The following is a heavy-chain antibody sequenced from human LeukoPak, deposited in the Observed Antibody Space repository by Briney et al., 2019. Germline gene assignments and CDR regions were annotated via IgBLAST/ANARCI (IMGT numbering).Heavy chain of an antibody. D-gene: IGHD3-10*01. CDR2: IYTSGST. Sequence: KPSETLSLTCTVSGGSISSGSYYWSWIRQPAGKGLEWIGRIYTSGSTNYNPSLKSRVTISVDTSKNQFSLKLSSVTAADTAVYYCAGVWFGELSRWFEPWGQGTLDTVSS. CDR3: AGVWFGELSRWFEP. V-gene: IGHV4-61*02. CDR1: GGSISSGSYY. J-gene: IGHJ5*02.